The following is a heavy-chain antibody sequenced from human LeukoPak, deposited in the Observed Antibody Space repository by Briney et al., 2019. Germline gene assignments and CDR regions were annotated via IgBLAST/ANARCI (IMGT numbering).Heavy chain of an antibody. V-gene: IGHV3-53*01. D-gene: IGHD3/OR15-3a*01. J-gene: IGHJ3*02. CDR3: ARDLNDFWREGFGAFDI. Sequence: GGSLRLSCAASGFTVSSNYMSWVRQAPGKGLEWVSVIYSGGSTYYADSVKGRFTISRDNSKNTLYLQMNSLRAEDTAVYYCARDLNDFWREGFGAFDIWGQGTMVTVSS. CDR2: IYSGGST. CDR1: GFTVSSNY.